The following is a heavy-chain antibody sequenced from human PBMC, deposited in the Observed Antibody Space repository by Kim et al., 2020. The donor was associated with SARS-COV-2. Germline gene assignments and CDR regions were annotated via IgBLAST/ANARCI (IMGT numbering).Heavy chain of an antibody. CDR3: APSKQWLPDLWFDP. CDR2: IRSKAYRETT. Sequence: GGSLRLSCIVSGITFGGYCLSWFRQAPGKGLEWVGFIRSKAYRETTEYAASVKGRSNISRDDSISVAYLQMNSLKTEDTAVYYCAPSKQWLPDLWFDPWGQGTLVTVSS. D-gene: IGHD6-19*01. CDR1: GITFGGYC. J-gene: IGHJ5*02. V-gene: IGHV3-49*03.